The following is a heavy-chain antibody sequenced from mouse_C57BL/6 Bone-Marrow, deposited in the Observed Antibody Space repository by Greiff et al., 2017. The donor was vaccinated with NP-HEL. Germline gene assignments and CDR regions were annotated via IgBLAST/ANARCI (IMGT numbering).Heavy chain of an antibody. Sequence: EVQLQQSGAELVKPGASVKLSCTASSFNIKDYYMHWVKQRTEQGLEWIGRIDPEDGETKYAPKFQGKATITADTSSNTAYLQLSSLTSEDTAVYYCANLYYGSRYWYFDVWGTGTTVTVSS. CDR3: ANLYYGSRYWYFDV. V-gene: IGHV14-2*01. CDR1: SFNIKDYY. J-gene: IGHJ1*03. CDR2: IDPEDGET. D-gene: IGHD1-1*01.